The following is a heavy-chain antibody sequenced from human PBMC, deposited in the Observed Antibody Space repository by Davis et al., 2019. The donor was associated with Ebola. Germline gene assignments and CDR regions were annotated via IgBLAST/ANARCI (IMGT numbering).Heavy chain of an antibody. Sequence: GGSLRLSCVASGFAFDAFGMNWVRQAPGKGLEWVATIWYDESNSYYADSVKGRFTISRDDSKNTLYLQMNSLRAEDTAVYYCARGPASGYELGLFDPWGQGTLVTVSS. V-gene: IGHV3-33*01. D-gene: IGHD5-12*01. CDR3: ARGPASGYELGLFDP. CDR2: IWYDESNS. J-gene: IGHJ5*02. CDR1: GFAFDAFG.